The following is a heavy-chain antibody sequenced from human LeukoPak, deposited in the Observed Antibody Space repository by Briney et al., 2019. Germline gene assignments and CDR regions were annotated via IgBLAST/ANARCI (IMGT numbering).Heavy chain of an antibody. CDR2: INHSGST. CDR3: ARDPDVGRRFGELYQA. Sequence: SETLSLTCAVYGGSFSGYYWSWIRQPPGKGLEWIGEINHSGSTNYNPSLKSRVTISVDTSKNQFSLKLSSVTAADTAVYYCARDPDVGRRFGELYQAWGQGTLVTVSS. J-gene: IGHJ5*02. D-gene: IGHD3-10*01. CDR1: GGSFSGYY. V-gene: IGHV4-34*01.